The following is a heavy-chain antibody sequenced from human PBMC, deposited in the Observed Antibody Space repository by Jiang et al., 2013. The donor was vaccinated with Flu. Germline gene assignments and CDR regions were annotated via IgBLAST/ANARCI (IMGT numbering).Heavy chain of an antibody. CDR2: IHYTGSA. J-gene: IGHJ5*02. V-gene: IGHV4-31*03. CDR1: GASIRSGGYY. D-gene: IGHD2-15*01. CDR3: SRVRNPLVVEVPAPWFDP. Sequence: GPGLVKPSQTLSLTCTVSGASIRSGGYYWSWLRQQPGKGLEWIGYIHYTGSASYNPSLKSRASISIVTSENQFSLNLSSVTAADTAVYYCSRVRNPLVVEVPAPWFDPGAREPWSPSPQ.